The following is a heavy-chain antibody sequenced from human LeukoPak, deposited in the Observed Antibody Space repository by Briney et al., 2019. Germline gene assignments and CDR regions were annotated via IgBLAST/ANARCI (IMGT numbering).Heavy chain of an antibody. Sequence: TGGSLRLSCTTSGFTFGDYAMSWFRQAPGKGLEWVGFIRRKVYGATTEYAASVKGRFTISRDDSKSIAYLQMNSLKTEDTAVYFCARNYPDGGGGRYFDWLPVFWGQGTLVTVSS. CDR3: ARNYPDGGGGRYFDWLPVF. D-gene: IGHD3-9*01. CDR2: IRRKVYGATT. J-gene: IGHJ4*02. CDR1: GFTFGDYA. V-gene: IGHV3-49*03.